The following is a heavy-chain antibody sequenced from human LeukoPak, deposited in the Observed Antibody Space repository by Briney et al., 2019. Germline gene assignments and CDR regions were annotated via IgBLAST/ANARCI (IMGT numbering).Heavy chain of an antibody. Sequence: PSETLSLTCAVYGGSFSGYYWSWIRQPPGKGLEWIGEINHSGSTNYNPSLKSRVTISVDTSKNQFSLKLSSVTAADTAVYYCARARFATIFGRPFDPWGQGTLVTVSS. CDR2: INHSGST. CDR1: GGSFSGYY. D-gene: IGHD3-3*01. J-gene: IGHJ5*02. V-gene: IGHV4-34*01. CDR3: ARARFATIFGRPFDP.